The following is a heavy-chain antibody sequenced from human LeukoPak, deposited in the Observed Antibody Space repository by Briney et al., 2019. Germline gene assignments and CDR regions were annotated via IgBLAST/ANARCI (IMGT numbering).Heavy chain of an antibody. V-gene: IGHV4-61*02. D-gene: IGHD6-13*01. J-gene: IGHJ1*01. CDR3: ARVIGSSWRAEYFQH. Sequence: SETLSLTCTVSGGSISSGSYYRSWIRQPAGKGLEWIGRIYTSGSTNYNPSLKSRVTISVDTSKNQFSLKLSSVTAADTAVYYCARVIGSSWRAEYFQHWGQGTLVTVSS. CDR2: IYTSGST. CDR1: GGSISSGSYY.